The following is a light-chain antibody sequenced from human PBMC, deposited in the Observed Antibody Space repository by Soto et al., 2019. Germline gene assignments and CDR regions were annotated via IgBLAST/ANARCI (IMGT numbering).Light chain of an antibody. CDR3: QQYNNWPLYT. V-gene: IGKV3-15*01. CDR1: QSVSSN. CDR2: GAS. Sequence: EIVMTQSPATLSLSPGERATLSCRASQSVSSNLAWYQQKPGQPPRLLIYGASTSATGITARCSGSGSGAEFTLTIRRQQSEDFAVYYCQQYNNWPLYTFGQGTKLEIK. J-gene: IGKJ2*01.